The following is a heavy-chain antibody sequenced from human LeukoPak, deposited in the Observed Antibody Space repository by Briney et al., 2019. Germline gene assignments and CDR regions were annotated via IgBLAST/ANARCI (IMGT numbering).Heavy chain of an antibody. D-gene: IGHD6-13*01. Sequence: SETLSLTCTVSGGSISSYYWGWIRQPPGKGLEWIGSIYYSGSTYYNPSLKSRVTISVDTSKNQFSLKLSSVTAADTAVYYCARQDSSWYFDYWGQGTLVTVSS. J-gene: IGHJ4*02. CDR2: IYYSGST. CDR1: GGSISSYY. V-gene: IGHV4-39*01. CDR3: ARQDSSWYFDY.